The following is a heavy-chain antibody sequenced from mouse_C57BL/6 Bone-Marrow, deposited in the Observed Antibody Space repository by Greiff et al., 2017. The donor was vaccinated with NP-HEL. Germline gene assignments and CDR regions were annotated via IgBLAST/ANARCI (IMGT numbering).Heavy chain of an antibody. CDR2: IDPSDSYT. CDR3: ASHNDYFDY. D-gene: IGHD6-1*01. V-gene: IGHV1-50*01. J-gene: IGHJ2*01. CDR1: GYTFTSYW. Sequence: QVQLQQPGAELVKPGASVKLSCKASGYTFTSYWMQWVNQRPGQGLEWIGEIDPSDSYTNYNQKFKGKATLTVDTSSSTAYMQLSSLTSEDSAVYYCASHNDYFDYWGQGTTLTVSS.